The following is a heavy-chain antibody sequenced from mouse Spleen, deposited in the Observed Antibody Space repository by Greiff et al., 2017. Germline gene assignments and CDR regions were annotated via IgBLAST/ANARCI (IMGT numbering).Heavy chain of an antibody. Sequence: EVQLQQSGPELVKPGASVKISCKASGYTFTDYYMNWVKQSHGKSLEWIGDINPNNGGTRYNQKFKGKATLTVDKSSSTAYMELRSLTSEDSAVYYCENYDYHGYFDVWGTGTTVTVSS. CDR1: GYTFTDYY. V-gene: IGHV1-26*01. CDR3: ENYDYHGYFDV. D-gene: IGHD2-4*01. CDR2: INPNNGGT. J-gene: IGHJ1*03.